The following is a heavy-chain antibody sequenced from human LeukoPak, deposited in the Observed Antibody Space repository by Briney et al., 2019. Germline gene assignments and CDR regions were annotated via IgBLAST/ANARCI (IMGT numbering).Heavy chain of an antibody. D-gene: IGHD5-18*01. CDR3: ASKGGIQLSHYYYYGMDV. Sequence: SQTLSLTCAISGDSVSSNCAAWNWIRQSPSRGLEWLGRTYYRSKWYNDYAVSVKSRITINPDTSKNQFSLQLNSVTPEDTAVYYCASKGGIQLSHYYYYGMDVWGQGTTVTVSS. V-gene: IGHV6-1*01. CDR2: TYYRSKWYN. CDR1: GDSVSSNCAA. J-gene: IGHJ6*02.